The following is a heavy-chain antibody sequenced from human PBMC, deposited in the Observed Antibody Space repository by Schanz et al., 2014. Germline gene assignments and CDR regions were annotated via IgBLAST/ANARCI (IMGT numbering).Heavy chain of an antibody. CDR1: GFTFGDYA. J-gene: IGHJ4*02. CDR2: ISGSGGDT. Sequence: EVQLVESGGGLVQPGRSLRLSCMASGFTFGDYAMSWVRQAPGKGLEWVSGISGSGGDTYYVDSVKGRFTVSRDNSENTLYLQMNSLRPEDTAVYYCAKEGSIYWDRSVDYWGQGTLVTVSS. V-gene: IGHV3-23*04. D-gene: IGHD1-26*01. CDR3: AKEGSIYWDRSVDY.